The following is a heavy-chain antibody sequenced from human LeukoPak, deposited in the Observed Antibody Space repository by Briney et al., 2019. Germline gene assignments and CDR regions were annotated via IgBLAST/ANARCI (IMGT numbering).Heavy chain of an antibody. J-gene: IGHJ4*02. CDR2: ISSSSSYI. V-gene: IGHV3-21*01. Sequence: PGGSLRLSCAASGFTFSSYSMNWVRQAPGKGLKWVSSISSSSSYIYYADSVKGRFTISRDNAKNSLYLQMNSLRAEDTAVYYCARDPRILSYYYDSSGYSIDYWGQGTLVTVSS. D-gene: IGHD3-22*01. CDR1: GFTFSSYS. CDR3: ARDPRILSYYYDSSGYSIDY.